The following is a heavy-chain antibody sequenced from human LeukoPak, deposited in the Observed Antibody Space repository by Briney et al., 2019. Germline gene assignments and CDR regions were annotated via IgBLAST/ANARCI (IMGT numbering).Heavy chain of an antibody. Sequence: SETLSLTCAVYGGSFSGYYWSWIRQPPGKGLEWIGEINHSGSTNYNPPLKSRVTISVDTSKNQFSLKLSSVTAADTAVYYCAKDTGRGDFDYWGQGTLVTVSS. V-gene: IGHV4-34*01. CDR1: GGSFSGYY. J-gene: IGHJ4*02. CDR3: AKDTGRGDFDY. CDR2: INHSGST. D-gene: IGHD3-16*01.